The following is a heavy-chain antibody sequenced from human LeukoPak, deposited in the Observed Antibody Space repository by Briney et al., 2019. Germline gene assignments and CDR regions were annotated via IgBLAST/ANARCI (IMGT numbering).Heavy chain of an antibody. CDR3: ARHSGASPHYFDY. CDR1: GGSISNYY. Sequence: SETLSLTCTVSGGSISNYYWSWIRQPPGKGLDWIGFIYYSGTTHYNPSLKSRVTMSVATSNNQFSLRLSSVTAADTAIYYCARHSGASPHYFDYWGQGALVTVSS. CDR2: IYYSGTT. V-gene: IGHV4-59*08. D-gene: IGHD1-26*01. J-gene: IGHJ4*02.